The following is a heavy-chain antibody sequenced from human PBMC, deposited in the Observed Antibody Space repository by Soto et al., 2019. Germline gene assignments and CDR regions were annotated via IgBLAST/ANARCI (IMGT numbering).Heavy chain of an antibody. CDR3: ARERGLAPFDI. D-gene: IGHD6-19*01. CDR1: GFTFSSYA. Sequence: QVHLVESGGGVVQPGRSLRLSCAASGFTFSSYAMHWVRQAPGKGLEWVDVIWDDGSNKKHADSVKGRVTISRDNSKNTLYLHMNRLRAEDPAVYFCARERGLAPFDIWGQGTVVTVPS. CDR2: IWDDGSNK. V-gene: IGHV3-33*01. J-gene: IGHJ3*02.